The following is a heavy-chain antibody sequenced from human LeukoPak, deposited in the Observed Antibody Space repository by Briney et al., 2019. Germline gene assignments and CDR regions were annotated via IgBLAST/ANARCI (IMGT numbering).Heavy chain of an antibody. CDR1: GYTFTGYY. CDR3: ARGPLRVDTAMVSGLGDY. CDR2: INPNSGGT. D-gene: IGHD5-18*01. V-gene: IGHV1-2*02. Sequence: GASVKVSCKASGYTFTGYYMHWVRQAPGQGLQGMVWINPNSGGTNYAHKFQGRVTMTRDTSISTAYMELSRLRSDDTAVYYCARGPLRVDTAMVSGLGDYWGQGTLVTVSS. J-gene: IGHJ4*02.